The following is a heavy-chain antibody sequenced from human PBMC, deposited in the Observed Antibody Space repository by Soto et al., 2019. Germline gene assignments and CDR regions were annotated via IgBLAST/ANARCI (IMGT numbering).Heavy chain of an antibody. Sequence: QVQLVQSGAEVKKPGASVKISCTASGYTLTNKFIHWIRQAPGQGLEWMGMFNPSDGSTRFAQKFQDRVTLTRDTSTSTVYLELSRQRSADATVYYCASDRSGRPTGWYLSYYGMDVWGQGTTVTVTS. CDR3: ASDRSGRPTGWYLSYYGMDV. V-gene: IGHV1-46*01. J-gene: IGHJ6*02. CDR2: FNPSDGST. CDR1: GYTLTNKF. D-gene: IGHD6-19*01.